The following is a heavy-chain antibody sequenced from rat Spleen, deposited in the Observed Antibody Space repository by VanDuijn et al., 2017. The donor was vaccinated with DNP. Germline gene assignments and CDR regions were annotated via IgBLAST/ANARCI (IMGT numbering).Heavy chain of an antibody. CDR3: ARDTDNYYDYFDC. Sequence: EVQLQESGPGLVKPSQSLSLSCSVTGYSITSYYWGWIRKFPGNKMEWIGHIRYTGSTSYNPSLKSRVSISRDTSKNQFFLQLNSVTTKDTATYYCARDTDNYYDYFDCWGQGTLVTVSS. D-gene: IGHD1-6*01. J-gene: IGHJ3*01. CDR1: GYSITSYY. V-gene: IGHV3-1*01. CDR2: IRYTGST.